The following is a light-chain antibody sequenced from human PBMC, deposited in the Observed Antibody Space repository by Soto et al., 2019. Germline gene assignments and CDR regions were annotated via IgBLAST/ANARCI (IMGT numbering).Light chain of an antibody. Sequence: DIVLTQSPGTLSLSPGERATLSCRASETIASSLLAWYQQKPGQAPRLLIYGASSRATGVPDRVSGSGSGTDFTLTISRLEPEDSAVYYCHQYADSPQTFGQGTKLEI. CDR2: GAS. CDR1: ETIASSL. V-gene: IGKV3-20*01. J-gene: IGKJ2*01. CDR3: HQYADSPQT.